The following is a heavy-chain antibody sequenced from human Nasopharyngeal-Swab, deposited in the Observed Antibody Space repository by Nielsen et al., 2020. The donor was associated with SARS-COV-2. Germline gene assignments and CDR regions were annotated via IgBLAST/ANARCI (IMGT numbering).Heavy chain of an antibody. D-gene: IGHD3-10*01. CDR1: GFTISSYA. CDR2: ISYDGSNK. Sequence: GESLKISCAASGFTISSYAMHWVRQAPGKGLEWVAVISYDGSNKYYADSVKGRFTISRDNSKNTLYLQMNSLRAEDTAVYYCARSGSGSYYGWFDPWGQGTLVTVSS. V-gene: IGHV3-30-3*01. CDR3: ARSGSGSYYGWFDP. J-gene: IGHJ5*02.